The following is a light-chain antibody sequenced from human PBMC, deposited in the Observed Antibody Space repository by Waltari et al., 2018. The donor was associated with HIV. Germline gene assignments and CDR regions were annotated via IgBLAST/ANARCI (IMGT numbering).Light chain of an antibody. CDR1: SSDVGSFNF. Sequence: QSALTQPASVSGSPGPSITISCTGSSSDVGSFNFVSWYQQYPGKAPKLVIFEVSKRPSGVSSRFSGSKSGNTASLTISGLQAEDEADYHCSSYRRDSTQVFGGGTKLTFL. J-gene: IGLJ2*01. CDR2: EVS. V-gene: IGLV2-14*01. CDR3: SSYRRDSTQV.